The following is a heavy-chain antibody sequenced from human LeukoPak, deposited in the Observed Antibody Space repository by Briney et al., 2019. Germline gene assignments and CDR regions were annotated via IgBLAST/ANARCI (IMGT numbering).Heavy chain of an antibody. CDR2: VIPVFGTS. Sequence: SVKVSCKASGGTFRTSGVNWVRQAPGQRLEWMGCVIPVFGTSNYAEKFQDRVSITADESTTTAYMGLSSLRSEDTAVYYCATSENPVAIPVTWGQGTLVSVSS. D-gene: IGHD4-23*01. CDR1: GGTFRTSG. V-gene: IGHV1-69*13. J-gene: IGHJ5*02. CDR3: ATSENPVAIPVT.